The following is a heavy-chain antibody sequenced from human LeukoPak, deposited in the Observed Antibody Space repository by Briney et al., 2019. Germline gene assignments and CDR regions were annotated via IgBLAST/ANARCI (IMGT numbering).Heavy chain of an antibody. Sequence: PSETLSLACTVSGGSISSYYWTWIRQSAGKGLEWIGRINTSGSTNYNPSLRSRVTMSVNTSKNQFSLNLTSVTAADTAVYSCAREGGDPRWLDPWGQGTLVTVSS. CDR3: AREGGDPRWLDP. CDR1: GGSISSYY. CDR2: INTSGST. V-gene: IGHV4-4*07. J-gene: IGHJ5*02. D-gene: IGHD6-25*01.